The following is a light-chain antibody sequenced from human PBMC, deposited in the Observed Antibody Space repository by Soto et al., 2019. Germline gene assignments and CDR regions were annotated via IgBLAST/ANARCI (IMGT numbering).Light chain of an antibody. V-gene: IGLV1-40*01. CDR3: QSYDSSLSGSV. J-gene: IGLJ1*01. Sequence: QSVLTQPPSVSGAPGQRVTISCTGSSSNIGAGYDLHWYQQLPGTAPKLLIYTNTNPPSGVPVLFSGSKSGTSASLAITGLQAEDEADYYCQSYDSSLSGSVFGTGTKVTVL. CDR1: SSNIGAGYD. CDR2: TNT.